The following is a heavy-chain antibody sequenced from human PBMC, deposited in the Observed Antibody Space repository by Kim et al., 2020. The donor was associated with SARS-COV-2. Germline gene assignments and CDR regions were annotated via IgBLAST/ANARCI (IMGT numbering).Heavy chain of an antibody. CDR2: IVVGSGNT. Sequence: SVKVSCKASGFTFTSSAVQWVRQARGQRLEWIGWIVVGSGNTNYAQKFQERVTITRDMSTSTAYMELSSLRSEDTAVYYCAADPYYDYIWGSPQLDYWGQGTLVTVSS. D-gene: IGHD3-16*01. V-gene: IGHV1-58*01. CDR3: AADPYYDYIWGSPQLDY. CDR1: GFTFTSSA. J-gene: IGHJ4*02.